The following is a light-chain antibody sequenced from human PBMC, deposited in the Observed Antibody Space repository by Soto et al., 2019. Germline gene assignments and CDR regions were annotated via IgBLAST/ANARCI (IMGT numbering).Light chain of an antibody. Sequence: EIVMTQSPATLSVSPGERATLSCRASQSVSSNLAWYQQKPGQAPRLLIYGASTRATGIPARFSGSGSGTEFTLPISSLQSEDFAVYYCQQYNNFWTFGQGTKVEIK. V-gene: IGKV3-15*01. CDR1: QSVSSN. CDR3: QQYNNFWT. CDR2: GAS. J-gene: IGKJ1*01.